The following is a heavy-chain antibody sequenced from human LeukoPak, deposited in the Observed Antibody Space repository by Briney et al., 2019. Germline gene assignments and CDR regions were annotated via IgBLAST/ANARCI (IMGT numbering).Heavy chain of an antibody. CDR2: ISYDGSNK. D-gene: IGHD6-19*01. CDR1: GFTFSSYG. J-gene: IGHJ4*02. V-gene: IGHV3-30*18. CDR3: AKALRSRASIAVAGG. Sequence: GRSLRLSWAASGFTFSSYGMHWVRQAPGKGLEWVAVISYDGSNKYYADSVKGRFTISRDNSKNTLYLQMNSLRAEDTAVYYCAKALRSRASIAVAGGWGQGTLVTVSS.